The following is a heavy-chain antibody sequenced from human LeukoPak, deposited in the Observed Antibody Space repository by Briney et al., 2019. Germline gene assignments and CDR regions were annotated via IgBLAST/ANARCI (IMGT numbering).Heavy chain of an antibody. Sequence: PGGSLRLSCAVSGITLSNYGMSWVRQAPGKGLEWVAGISDSGGSTNYADSEKGRFTISRDNPKNILYLQMNSLRAEDTAVYFCAKRGVVIRVILVGFHKEAYYFDSWGQGALVTDSS. D-gene: IGHD3-22*01. CDR2: ISDSGGST. CDR3: AKRGVVIRVILVGFHKEAYYFDS. CDR1: GITLSNYG. J-gene: IGHJ4*02. V-gene: IGHV3-23*01.